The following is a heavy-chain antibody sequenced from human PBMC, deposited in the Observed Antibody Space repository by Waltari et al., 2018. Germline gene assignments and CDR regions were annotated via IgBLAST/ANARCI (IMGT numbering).Heavy chain of an antibody. CDR3: ARSYYGSGRYTP. Sequence: QVQLVQSGAEVKKPGASVKVSCKASGYTFTSYDINWVRQATGPGLEWMGWMNPNSGNTGYAQKYQGRVTITRNTSISTAYRELSSLRSEETAVYYCARSYYGSGRYTPWGQGTLVTVSS. CDR1: GYTFTSYD. V-gene: IGHV1-8*03. J-gene: IGHJ5*02. D-gene: IGHD3-10*01. CDR2: MNPNSGNT.